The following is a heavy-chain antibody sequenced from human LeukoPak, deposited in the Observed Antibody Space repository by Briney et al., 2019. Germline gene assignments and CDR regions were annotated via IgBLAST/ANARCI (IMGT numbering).Heavy chain of an antibody. J-gene: IGHJ4*02. CDR1: GFTFSSYA. CDR3: AKTTTGYSSGRFPGWPADY. CDR2: IFGSGGST. V-gene: IGHV3-23*01. Sequence: GGSLRLSWAASGFTFSSYAMYWVRQAPGKGLEWVSGIFGSGGSTHYADSVKGRFTISRDNSKNTVYLQMNSLRAEDTAVYYCAKTTTGYSSGRFPGWPADYWGQGTLVTVSS. D-gene: IGHD6-19*01.